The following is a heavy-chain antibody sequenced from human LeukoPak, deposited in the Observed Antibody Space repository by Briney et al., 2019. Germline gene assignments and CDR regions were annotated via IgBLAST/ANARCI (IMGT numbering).Heavy chain of an antibody. CDR1: GFTFSTYA. J-gene: IGHJ6*02. D-gene: IGHD3-10*01. Sequence: QPGRSLRLSCAAFGFTFSTYAMHWVRQAPGKGLEWVAVISYDGSNKYYAASVKGRFTISRDNSKSTLYLQMISLRAEDTAVYYCARDHWVTMVRGVIPLYGLDVWGQGSTVTVSS. CDR2: ISYDGSNK. V-gene: IGHV3-30-3*01. CDR3: ARDHWVTMVRGVIPLYGLDV.